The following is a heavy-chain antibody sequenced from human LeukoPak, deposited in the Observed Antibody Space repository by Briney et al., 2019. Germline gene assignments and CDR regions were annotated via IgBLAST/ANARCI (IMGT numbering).Heavy chain of an antibody. D-gene: IGHD1-26*01. CDR3: TRWEVGSTRPFDY. V-gene: IGHV3-73*01. J-gene: IGHJ4*02. Sequence: GGSLRLSCAASGFTFSDSAVHWVRQASGKGLEWVGRIRSKAKSYATAYAASAKGRFTISRDDSKNTAYLQMNSLKTEDTAVYYCTRWEVGSTRPFDYWGQGTLVTVSS. CDR1: GFTFSDSA. CDR2: IRSKAKSYAT.